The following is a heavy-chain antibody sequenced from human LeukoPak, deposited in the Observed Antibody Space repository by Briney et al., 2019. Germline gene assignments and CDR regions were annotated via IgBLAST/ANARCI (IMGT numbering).Heavy chain of an antibody. CDR2: INSDGSST. D-gene: IGHD3-3*01. CDR3: ARDYPVYDFWSEIDY. Sequence: GGSLRLSRAASGFTFSSYWMHWVRQAPGKGLVWVSPINSDGSSTSYADSVKGRFTISRDNAKNTLYLQMNSLRAEDTAVYYCARDYPVYDFWSEIDYWGQGPLVTVSS. J-gene: IGHJ4*02. CDR1: GFTFSSYW. V-gene: IGHV3-74*01.